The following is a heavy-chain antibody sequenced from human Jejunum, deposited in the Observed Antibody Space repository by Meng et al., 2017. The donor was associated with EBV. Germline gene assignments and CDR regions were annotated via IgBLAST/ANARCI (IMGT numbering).Heavy chain of an antibody. Sequence: QVQLQESSPGLVQPSGTLSLACTVSGGSINSKNWWHWVRQAPGKGLEWIGEIDHSGSTHYNPSLKSRVTISLGTSMNQFSLELTSPTAADTAVYHCARDSQYLARGYFDYWGQGALVTVSS. CDR3: ARDSQYLARGYFDY. J-gene: IGHJ4*02. CDR2: IDHSGST. D-gene: IGHD2/OR15-2a*01. V-gene: IGHV4-4*02. CDR1: GGSINSKNW.